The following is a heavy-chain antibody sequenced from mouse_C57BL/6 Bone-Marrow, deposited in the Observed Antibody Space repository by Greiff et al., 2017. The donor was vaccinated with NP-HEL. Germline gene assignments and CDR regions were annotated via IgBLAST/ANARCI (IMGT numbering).Heavy chain of an antibody. CDR1: GFTITDDY. Sequence: EVKLMESGAELVRPGASVKLSCTVSGFTITDDYMHWVKQRPEQGLEWIGWIDPENGDTDYASKFQGKATITADTSSNTAYLQLSSLTSEDTDVYYCTTGGSSPYAMDYWGQGTSVTVSS. D-gene: IGHD1-1*01. CDR3: TTGGSSPYAMDY. CDR2: IDPENGDT. J-gene: IGHJ4*01. V-gene: IGHV14-4*01.